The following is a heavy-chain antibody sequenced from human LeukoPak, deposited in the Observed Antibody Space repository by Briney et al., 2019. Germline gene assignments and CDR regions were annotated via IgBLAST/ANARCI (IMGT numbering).Heavy chain of an antibody. D-gene: IGHD5-12*01. CDR1: GFTVSSNY. CDR2: IYTGGTK. CDR3: ARDTWRRAFDI. J-gene: IGHJ3*02. Sequence: GGSLRLSCAASGFTVSSNYMSWVRQAPGKGLEWVAVIYTGGTKNYEDSLKGRFTISRDNSKNTLYLQMNSLRAEDTAVYYCARDTWRRAFDIWGQGTMVTVSS. V-gene: IGHV3-53*01.